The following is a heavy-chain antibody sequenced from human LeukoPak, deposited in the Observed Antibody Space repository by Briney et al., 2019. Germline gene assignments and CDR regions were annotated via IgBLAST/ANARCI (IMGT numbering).Heavy chain of an antibody. J-gene: IGHJ6*02. Sequence: GGSLRLSCAASGFTFSSYSMNWVRQAPGKGLGWVSSISSSSSYIYYADSVKGRFTISRDNAKNSLYLQMNSLRAEDTAVYYCARDPDYYDSSGYYKYYYYGMDVWGQGTTVTVSS. CDR2: ISSSSSYI. V-gene: IGHV3-21*01. CDR1: GFTFSSYS. D-gene: IGHD3-22*01. CDR3: ARDPDYYDSSGYYKYYYYGMDV.